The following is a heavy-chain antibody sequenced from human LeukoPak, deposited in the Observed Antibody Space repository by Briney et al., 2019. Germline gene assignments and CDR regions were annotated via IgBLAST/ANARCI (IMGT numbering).Heavy chain of an antibody. V-gene: IGHV3-23*01. J-gene: IGHJ4*02. CDR2: ISGSRDYT. CDR3: AEDWYGDNPY. CDR1: GFTFSSYA. D-gene: IGHD5-24*01. Sequence: GGSLRLSCAASGFTFSSYAMSWVRQAPGKGLEWVSTISGSRDYTSYADSVKGRFTISRDNSKNTLFLQMNSLIAEDTAVYYCAEDWYGDNPYWGQGTLVTVSS.